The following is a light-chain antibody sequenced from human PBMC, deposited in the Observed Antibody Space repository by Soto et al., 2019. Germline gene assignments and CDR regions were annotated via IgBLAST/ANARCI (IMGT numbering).Light chain of an antibody. Sequence: EIVMTQSPATLSVSPGERATLSCRASQSVSSNLAWYQQKPGQAPRLLIYGASTRATGIPARFSGSRSGTEFTLTISSLQSEDFAVYYCQQYNNWPPWTFGPGTKVDFK. J-gene: IGKJ3*01. CDR3: QQYNNWPPWT. CDR1: QSVSSN. V-gene: IGKV3-15*01. CDR2: GAS.